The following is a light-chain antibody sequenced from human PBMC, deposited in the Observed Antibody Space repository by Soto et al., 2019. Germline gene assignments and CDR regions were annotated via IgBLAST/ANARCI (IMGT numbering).Light chain of an antibody. V-gene: IGLV2-14*01. CDR2: EVD. CDR1: YTDVGGYNR. CDR3: VSYIESSITHWV. Sequence: QSALTQPASVSGSPGQSITISCTGTYTDVGGYNRVSWYQHHAGKGPKMLIFEVDNRPSGISDRFSGSKSGDTASLTISDLQAEDEADYYCVSYIESSITHWVFGGGTKVTVL. J-gene: IGLJ3*02.